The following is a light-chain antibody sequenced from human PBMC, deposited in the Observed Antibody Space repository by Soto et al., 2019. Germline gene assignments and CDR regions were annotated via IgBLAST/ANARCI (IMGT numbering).Light chain of an antibody. CDR3: QQYGNWPPYT. CDR2: GAS. J-gene: IGKJ2*01. Sequence: EIVMTQSPATLSVSPGERATLSCRASQSVSRNLAWYQQKPGQSPRLLIYGASTRATSIPARFGGSGSGTEFTLTISSLQSEDFGIYYCQQYGNWPPYTFGQGTKLEIK. V-gene: IGKV3-15*01. CDR1: QSVSRN.